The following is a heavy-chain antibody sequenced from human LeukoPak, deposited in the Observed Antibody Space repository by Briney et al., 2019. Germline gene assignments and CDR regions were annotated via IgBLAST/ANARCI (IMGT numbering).Heavy chain of an antibody. CDR2: ISDNGVGS. CDR3: AKTEGEGTGWYGKNDY. J-gene: IGHJ4*02. CDR1: GFTFSSYA. Sequence: GGSLRLSCAASGFTFSSYAMSWVRQAPGKGLEWVAAISDNGVGSYYADAVKGRFTISRDNSKNTLNLQLNSLRAEDTALYYCAKTEGEGTGWYGKNDYWGQGTLVTVSS. V-gene: IGHV3-23*01. D-gene: IGHD6-19*01.